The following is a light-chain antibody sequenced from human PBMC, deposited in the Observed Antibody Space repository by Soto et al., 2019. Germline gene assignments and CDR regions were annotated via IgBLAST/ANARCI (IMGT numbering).Light chain of an antibody. Sequence: QSVLTQRASVTGSPGQSFTISCTGTGSDVGGYDYVSWYQQYPGKAPKLIIYEVSNRPSGVSNRFSGSKSGNTASLSISGLRAEDEADYYCSSFRSSSTLPYVFGTGTKVTVL. V-gene: IGLV2-14*01. CDR3: SSFRSSSTLPYV. J-gene: IGLJ1*01. CDR2: EVS. CDR1: GSDVGGYDY.